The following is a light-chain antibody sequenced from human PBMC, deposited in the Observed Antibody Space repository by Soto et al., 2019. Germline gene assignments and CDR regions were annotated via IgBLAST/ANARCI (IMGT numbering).Light chain of an antibody. V-gene: IGKV3-20*01. CDR1: QSVSSSY. CDR2: GAS. Sequence: EIVLTQSPGTLSLSPGERATLSCRASQSVSSSYLAWYQQKPGQAPRLLIYGASSRATGIPDRFSGRGSGTDFPLPISRLEPEDFAVYYCQQCDGSPRLTCGGGTKLEIK. CDR3: QQCDGSPRLT. J-gene: IGKJ4*01.